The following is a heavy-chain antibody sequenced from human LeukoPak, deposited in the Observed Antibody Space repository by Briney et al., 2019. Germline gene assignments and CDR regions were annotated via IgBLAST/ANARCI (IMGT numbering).Heavy chain of an antibody. CDR3: ARGGYSSSS. D-gene: IGHD6-6*01. J-gene: IGHJ4*02. V-gene: IGHV4-61*05. Sequence: SETLSLTCTVFGGSISSSTSYWGWIRQPPGKGLEWIGYIYYSGSTNYNPSLKSRVTISVDTSKNQFSLKLSSVTAADTAVYYCARGGYSSSSWGQGTLVTVSS. CDR2: IYYSGST. CDR1: GGSISSSTSY.